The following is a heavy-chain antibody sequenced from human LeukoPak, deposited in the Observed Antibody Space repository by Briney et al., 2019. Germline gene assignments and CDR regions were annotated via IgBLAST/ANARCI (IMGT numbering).Heavy chain of an antibody. D-gene: IGHD1-26*01. CDR3: ARGERLVGATFDY. CDR2: ISGSGGST. Sequence: PGGSLRLSCAASGFTVSSNEMSWVRQAPGKGLEWVSAISGSGGSTYYADSVKGRFTISRDNAKNSLYLQMNSLRAEDTAVYYCARGERLVGATFDYWGQGTLVTV. J-gene: IGHJ4*02. CDR1: GFTVSSNE. V-gene: IGHV3-21*01.